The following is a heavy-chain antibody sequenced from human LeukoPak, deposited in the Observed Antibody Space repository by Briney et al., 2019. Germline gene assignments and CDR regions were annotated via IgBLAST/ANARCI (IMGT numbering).Heavy chain of an antibody. CDR1: GFTFSNLW. D-gene: IGHD1-26*01. J-gene: IGHJ4*02. V-gene: IGHV3-7*01. Sequence: PGGSLRLSCAASGFTFSNLWMTWVRQAPGKGLEWVGSIKQDGSEKYYVDSVKGRSTFSRDNGKNSVYLQMSSLRADDTAVYYCASQRDGASDYWGQGTLVTVSS. CDR3: ASQRDGASDY. CDR2: IKQDGSEK.